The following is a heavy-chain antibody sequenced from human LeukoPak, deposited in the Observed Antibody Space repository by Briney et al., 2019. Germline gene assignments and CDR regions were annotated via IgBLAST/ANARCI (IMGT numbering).Heavy chain of an antibody. D-gene: IGHD2-2*01. J-gene: IGHJ4*02. Sequence: GGSLRLSCAASGFTFSAYGMHWVRQAPGKGLEWVAVIWSDGGKSYNSDSVKGRFTISRDNSKNTLYLQRNSLRADDTAVYNCATDSIVPATDFDYGGQGTLVTVSS. CDR1: GFTFSAYG. CDR3: ATDSIVPATDFDY. CDR2: IWSDGGKS. V-gene: IGHV3-33*01.